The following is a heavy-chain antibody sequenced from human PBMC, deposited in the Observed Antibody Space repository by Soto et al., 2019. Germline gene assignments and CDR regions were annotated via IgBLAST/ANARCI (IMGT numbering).Heavy chain of an antibody. V-gene: IGHV3-48*03. J-gene: IGHJ4*02. D-gene: IGHD2-2*01. CDR1: GSTFSSYD. CDR3: VRYCSTTLCNGVATRTFDY. Sequence: LRLSCAASGSTFSSYDMNLVRQAPGKGLEWVSYISSSGSTIYYADSVKGRFTISRDNAKNTLYLQMNSLRDEDTALYYCVRYCSTTLCNGVATRTFDYWGQGTLVTVSS. CDR2: ISSSGSTI.